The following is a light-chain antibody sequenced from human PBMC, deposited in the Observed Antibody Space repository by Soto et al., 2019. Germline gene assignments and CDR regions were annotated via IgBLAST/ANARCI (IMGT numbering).Light chain of an antibody. V-gene: IGKV3-15*01. CDR3: QQYNNWPPWT. J-gene: IGKJ1*01. CDR2: GAS. CDR1: QSVSSN. Sequence: EIFMAQAPCSLCVSPVEGATLSWRASQSVSSNLAWYQRKPGQAPRLLIYGASTRATGIPARFSGSGSGTEFTLTISSLQSEDFAVYYCQQYNNWPPWTFGQGTKVDIK.